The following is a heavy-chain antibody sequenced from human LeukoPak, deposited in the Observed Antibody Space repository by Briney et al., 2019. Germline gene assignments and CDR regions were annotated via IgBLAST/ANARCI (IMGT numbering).Heavy chain of an antibody. J-gene: IGHJ4*02. CDR2: ISAYNGNT. Sequence: ASVKVSCKASGYTFTSYGISWVRQAPGHGLEWMGSISAYNGNTNYAQKLQGRVTMTTDTSTRTAYMELRSLRSDDTAVYYCARLREGMIVVIFDYWGQGTLVTVSS. CDR3: ARLREGMIVVIFDY. V-gene: IGHV1-18*01. CDR1: GYTFTSYG. D-gene: IGHD3-22*01.